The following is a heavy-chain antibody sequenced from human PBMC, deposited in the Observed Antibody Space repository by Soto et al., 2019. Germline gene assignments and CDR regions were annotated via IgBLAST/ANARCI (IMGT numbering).Heavy chain of an antibody. D-gene: IGHD4-17*01. CDR3: ARSDYGDSNSQFFDY. CDR2: VLHTGPT. Sequence: ASETLSLTCGVSGGSISTSNWWNWVRQTPGRGLEWIGQVLHTGPTNYNPSLTTRVTISLDKSKNQFSLELTSVTAADTALYFCARSDYGDSNSQFFDYWGRGALVTVSS. CDR1: GGSISTSNW. V-gene: IGHV4-4*02. J-gene: IGHJ4*02.